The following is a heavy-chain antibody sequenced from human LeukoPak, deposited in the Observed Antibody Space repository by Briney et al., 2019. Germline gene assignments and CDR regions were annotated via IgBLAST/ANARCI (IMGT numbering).Heavy chain of an antibody. CDR2: ISNSDGNT. CDR1: GFTFGDYA. V-gene: IGHV3-23*01. J-gene: IGHJ4*02. CDR3: AKPYDFWSGSYFDY. D-gene: IGHD3-3*01. Sequence: PGGSLRLPCTAPGFTFGDYAMSWFRQAPGKGLEWVSTISNSDGNTYYADSVQGRFTISRDNSKNTLYLQMNSLTAGDTAVYYCAKPYDFWSGSYFDYWGQGTLVTVSS.